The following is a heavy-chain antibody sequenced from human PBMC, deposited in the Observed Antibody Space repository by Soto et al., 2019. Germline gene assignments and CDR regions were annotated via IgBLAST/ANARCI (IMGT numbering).Heavy chain of an antibody. V-gene: IGHV3-48*03. D-gene: IGHD1-7*01. Sequence: LRLSFAASGFTFSSYEMNWVRQAPGKGLEWISYIERGGSPIYYVDSVKGRFTISRDNARNSLFLQMNSLRAEDTAIYYCAGKIFGTTYFGYWGRGTLVTVSS. CDR1: GFTFSSYE. J-gene: IGHJ4*02. CDR2: IERGGSPI. CDR3: AGKIFGTTYFGY.